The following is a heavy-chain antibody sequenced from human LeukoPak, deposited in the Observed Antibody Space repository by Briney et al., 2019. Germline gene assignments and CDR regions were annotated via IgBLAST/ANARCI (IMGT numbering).Heavy chain of an antibody. J-gene: IGHJ4*02. CDR1: GYTFTSYD. D-gene: IGHD6-19*01. Sequence: ASVKVSCKASGYTFTSYDINWVRQATGQGLEWMGWMNPNSGNTGYAQKFQGRVTMTRNTSISTAYMELRSLRSDDTAVYYCARDLEQWLVNDYWGQGTLVTVSS. CDR3: ARDLEQWLVNDY. CDR2: MNPNSGNT. V-gene: IGHV1-8*01.